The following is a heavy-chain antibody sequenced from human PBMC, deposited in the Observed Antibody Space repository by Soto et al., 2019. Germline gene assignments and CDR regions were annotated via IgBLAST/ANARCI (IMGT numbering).Heavy chain of an antibody. J-gene: IGHJ4*02. CDR3: ARGSWGY. V-gene: IGHV3-21*01. CDR1: GFTFSSYS. D-gene: IGHD3-16*01. CDR2: VTSGSTYI. Sequence: EVQLVESGGGLVQPGGSLRLSCAASGFTFSSYSMTWVRQAPGKGLEWVSSVTSGSTYIYYADSVKGRFTISRDNAKNAPDMQMNSLRAEDTSVYYCARGSWGYWGQGTLVTVSS.